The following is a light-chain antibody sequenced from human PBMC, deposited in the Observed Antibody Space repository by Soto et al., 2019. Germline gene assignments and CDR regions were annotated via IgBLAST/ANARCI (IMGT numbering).Light chain of an antibody. J-gene: IGKJ4*01. CDR3: QQYYNTPLT. V-gene: IGKV4-1*01. CDR2: WAS. Sequence: DIVMTQSPDSLAVSLGARATISCKSSQSVFYSSNNKDYLAWYQQRPGQSPKLLIYWASTRESGVPDRFSGSGSGTDFTLTINSLQPEDVAVYYCQQYYNTPLTFGGGTKVEI. CDR1: QSVFYSSNNKDY.